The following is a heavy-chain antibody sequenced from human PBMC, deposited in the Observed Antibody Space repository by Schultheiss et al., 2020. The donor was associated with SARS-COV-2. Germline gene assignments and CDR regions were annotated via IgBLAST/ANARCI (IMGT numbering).Heavy chain of an antibody. V-gene: IGHV3-11*01. J-gene: IGHJ4*02. CDR3: AKRPVGPAAPYYFDY. CDR2: ISSSGSTI. Sequence: GGSLRLSCAASGFTFSDYYMSWIRQAPGKGLEWVSYISSSGSTIYYADSVKGRFTISRDNSKNTLYLQMNSLRAEDTAVYYCAKRPVGPAAPYYFDYWGQGTLVTVSS. D-gene: IGHD2-2*01. CDR1: GFTFSDYY.